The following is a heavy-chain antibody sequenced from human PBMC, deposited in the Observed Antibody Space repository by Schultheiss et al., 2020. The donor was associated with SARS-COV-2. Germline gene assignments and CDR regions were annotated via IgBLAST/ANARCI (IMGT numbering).Heavy chain of an antibody. CDR2: INSDGSST. J-gene: IGHJ3*02. CDR1: GFTFSSYW. V-gene: IGHV3-74*01. Sequence: GGSLRLSCAASGFTFSSYWMHWVRQAPGKGLVWVSRINSDGSSTSYADSVKGRFTISRDNAKNTLYLQMNSLRAEDTAVYYCARAGDFWSGPDAFDIWGQGTMVTVSS. CDR3: ARAGDFWSGPDAFDI. D-gene: IGHD3-3*01.